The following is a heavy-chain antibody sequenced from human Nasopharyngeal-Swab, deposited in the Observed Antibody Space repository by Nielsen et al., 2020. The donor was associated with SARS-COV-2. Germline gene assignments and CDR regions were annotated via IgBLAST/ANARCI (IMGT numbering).Heavy chain of an antibody. CDR1: GFTFSSYG. CDR3: AKDGDRDGYGDFCLDY. V-gene: IGHV3-30*02. D-gene: IGHD4-17*01. CDR2: IRYDGSNK. J-gene: IGHJ4*02. Sequence: GGSLRPSCAASGFTFSSYGMHWVRQAPGKGLEWVAFIRYDGSNKYYADSVKGRFTISRDNSKNTLYLQMNSLRAEDTAVYYCAKDGDRDGYGDFCLDYWGQGTLVTVSS.